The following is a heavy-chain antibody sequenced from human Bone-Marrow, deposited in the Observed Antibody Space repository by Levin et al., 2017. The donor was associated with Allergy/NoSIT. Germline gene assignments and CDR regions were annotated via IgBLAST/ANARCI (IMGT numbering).Heavy chain of an antibody. J-gene: IGHJ4*02. CDR3: ARDFIRGAPDYFDY. CDR2: IAYDGNIK. V-gene: IGHV3-30-3*01. Sequence: GGSLRLSCAASGFAVSSYPMHWVRQAPGKGLEWVAVIAYDGNIKLYRDSVKGRFIISKEKSENTLYLQMHNLRPEDTAIYYCARDFIRGAPDYFDYWGQGTLVTVSS. D-gene: IGHD3-10*01. CDR1: GFAVSSYP.